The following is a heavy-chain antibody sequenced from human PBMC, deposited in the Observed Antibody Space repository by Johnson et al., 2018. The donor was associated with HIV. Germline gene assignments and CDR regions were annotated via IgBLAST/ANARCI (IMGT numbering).Heavy chain of an antibody. CDR2: ISYDGSNK. CDR1: GFTFSSYA. Sequence: LRLSCSASGFTFSSYAMHWVRQAPGKGLEWVAVISYDGSNKYYADSVKGRFTISRDSSKNTLYLQMNSLRAEDTAVYCCARDDLGNPFSSYDAFDIWGQGTMVTVSS. CDR3: ARDDLGNPFSSYDAFDI. J-gene: IGHJ3*02. D-gene: IGHD6-13*01. V-gene: IGHV3-30-3*01.